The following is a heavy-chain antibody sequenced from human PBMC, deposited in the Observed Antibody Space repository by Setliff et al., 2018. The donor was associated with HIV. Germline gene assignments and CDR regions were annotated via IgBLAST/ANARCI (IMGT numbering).Heavy chain of an antibody. Sequence: PSETLSLTCAVSGYPISTAYYWAWIRQSPGKGLEWIGGFHHSGSAHYNPSLKSRVTISGQTSKNQFSLTLTSVTAADTAIYYCARQGAGYYYDSSDYYTGNGFDMWGQGTMVTVSS. CDR2: FHHSGSA. CDR1: GYPISTAYY. CDR3: ARQGAGYYYDSSDYYTGNGFDM. J-gene: IGHJ3*02. V-gene: IGHV4-38-2*01. D-gene: IGHD3-22*01.